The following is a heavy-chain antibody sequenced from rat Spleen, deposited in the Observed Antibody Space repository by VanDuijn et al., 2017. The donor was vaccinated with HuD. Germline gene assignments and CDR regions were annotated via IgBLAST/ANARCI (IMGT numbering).Heavy chain of an antibody. V-gene: IGHV5S10*01. CDR1: GFTFSDYN. Sequence: EVQLVESGGGLVQPGRSLKLSCAASGFTFSDYNMAWVRQAPKKGLEWVATIIYDDSRTYYRDSVKGRFTISRDNAKSTLYLQMDSLRSEDTATYYCATQGDNNYYFDYWGQGVMVTVSS. D-gene: IGHD1-10*01. J-gene: IGHJ2*01. CDR3: ATQGDNNYYFDY. CDR2: IIYDDSRT.